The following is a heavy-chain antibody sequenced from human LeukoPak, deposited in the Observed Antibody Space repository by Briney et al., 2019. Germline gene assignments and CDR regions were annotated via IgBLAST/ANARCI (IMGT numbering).Heavy chain of an antibody. CDR2: MNPNSGNT. CDR1: GYTFTSYD. D-gene: IGHD3-10*01. CDR3: ARGPESRLLWFGELSRYYYMDV. Sequence: ASVKVSCKASGYTFTSYDINWVQQATGQGLEWMGWMNPNSGNTGYAQKFQGRVTMTRSTSISTAYMELSSLRSEDTAVYYCARGPESRLLWFGELSRYYYMDVWGKGTTVTVSS. V-gene: IGHV1-8*01. J-gene: IGHJ6*03.